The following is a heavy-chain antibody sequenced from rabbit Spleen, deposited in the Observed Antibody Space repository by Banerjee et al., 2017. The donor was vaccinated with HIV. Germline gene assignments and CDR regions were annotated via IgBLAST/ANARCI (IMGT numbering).Heavy chain of an antibody. CDR1: GFDFSSYW. D-gene: IGHD1-1*01. CDR2: IELSSSDFT. Sequence: QEQLEESGGGLVKPGGSLKLSCTASGFDFSSYWMSWVRQAPGKGLEWIACIELSSSDFTYFASWARGRFTISKTSSTTVTLQMTSLTAADTATYFCARDTSSSFSSYGMDLWGPGTLVTVS. J-gene: IGHJ6*01. CDR3: ARDTSSSFSSYGMDL. V-gene: IGHV1S45*01.